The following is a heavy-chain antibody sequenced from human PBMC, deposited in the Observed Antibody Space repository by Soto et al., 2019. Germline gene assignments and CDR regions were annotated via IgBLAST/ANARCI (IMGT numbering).Heavy chain of an antibody. Sequence: QVQLVQSGAEVKKPGASVKVSCKASGYTFTSYGISWVRQAPGQGLEWMGWISAYNGNTNYAQKLQGRVTMTTDTSKSTAYMELRSLRSDDTAVYYCAREVPYYYGSGSYRDYFDYWGQGTLVTVSS. CDR1: GYTFTSYG. J-gene: IGHJ4*02. CDR2: ISAYNGNT. D-gene: IGHD3-10*01. V-gene: IGHV1-18*01. CDR3: AREVPYYYGSGSYRDYFDY.